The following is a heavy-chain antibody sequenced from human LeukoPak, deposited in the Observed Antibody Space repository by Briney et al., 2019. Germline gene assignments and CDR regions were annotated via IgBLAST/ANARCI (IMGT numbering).Heavy chain of an antibody. CDR1: GDSFSSNSVT. Sequence: SQTLSLTCAISGDSFSSNSVTWNWIRQSPSRGLEWLGRTYYRSTWYNDYAVSVRGRITVNPDTSKNQFSLHLNSVTPEDTAVYYCARRLTQYDCFDPWGQGILVTASS. D-gene: IGHD2-2*01. J-gene: IGHJ5*02. CDR3: ARRLTQYDCFDP. CDR2: TYYRSTWYN. V-gene: IGHV6-1*01.